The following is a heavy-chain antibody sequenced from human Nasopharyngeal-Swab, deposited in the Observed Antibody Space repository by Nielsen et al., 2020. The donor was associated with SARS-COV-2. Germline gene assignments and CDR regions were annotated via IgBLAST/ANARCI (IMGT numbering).Heavy chain of an antibody. D-gene: IGHD3-3*01. Sequence: LSLTCAASGIFVSGNYMNWVRQAPGMGLEWVSVVYSGGSTFYADSVKGRFTISRDNSKNTLYLQMNSLRAEDTAMYYCASPIFGVVSDAFDIWGQGTMVTVSS. J-gene: IGHJ3*02. CDR3: ASPIFGVVSDAFDI. CDR1: GIFVSGNY. V-gene: IGHV3-53*01. CDR2: VYSGGST.